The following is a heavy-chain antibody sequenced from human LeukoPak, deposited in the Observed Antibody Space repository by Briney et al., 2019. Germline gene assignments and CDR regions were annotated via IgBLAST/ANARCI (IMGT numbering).Heavy chain of an antibody. D-gene: IGHD6-19*01. CDR3: ARVVAVAGTCWFDP. CDR2: IYTSGST. Sequence: SETLSLTCTVSGGSISSYSWSWIRQPAGKGLEWIGRIYTSGSTNYNPSLKSRVTISVDTSKNQFALKLSSVTAADTAVYYCARVVAVAGTCWFDPWGQGTLVTVSS. CDR1: GGSISSYS. V-gene: IGHV4-4*07. J-gene: IGHJ5*02.